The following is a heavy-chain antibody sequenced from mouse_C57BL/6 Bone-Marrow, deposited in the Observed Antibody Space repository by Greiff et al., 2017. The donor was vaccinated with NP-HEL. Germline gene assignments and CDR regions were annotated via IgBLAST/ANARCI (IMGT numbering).Heavy chain of an antibody. V-gene: IGHV1-55*01. D-gene: IGHD2-1*01. Sequence: QVQLQQPGAELVKPGASVMMSCKASGYTFTSYWLTWVQQRPGHGLVWIGDIYPGSGSTNYNEKFKSKATLTVDTSSSTAYMQLSSLTSEDSAVYYCARSDGNLVNYWGQGTTLTVSS. J-gene: IGHJ2*01. CDR2: IYPGSGST. CDR1: GYTFTSYW. CDR3: ARSDGNLVNY.